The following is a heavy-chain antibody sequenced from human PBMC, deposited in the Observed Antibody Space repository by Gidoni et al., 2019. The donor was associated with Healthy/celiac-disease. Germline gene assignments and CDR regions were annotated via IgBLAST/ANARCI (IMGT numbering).Heavy chain of an antibody. Sequence: RVVQPGRSLRLSCAASGFTFSSYGMHRVRQAPGQGLEWVAVIWYDGSNKYYADSVKGRFTISRDNSKNTLYLQMNSLRAEDTAVYYCARDRTYYEFWSGYHNWFDPWGQGTLVTVSS. CDR3: ARDRTYYEFWSGYHNWFDP. J-gene: IGHJ5*02. CDR1: GFTFSSYG. CDR2: IWYDGSNK. V-gene: IGHV3-33*01. D-gene: IGHD3-3*01.